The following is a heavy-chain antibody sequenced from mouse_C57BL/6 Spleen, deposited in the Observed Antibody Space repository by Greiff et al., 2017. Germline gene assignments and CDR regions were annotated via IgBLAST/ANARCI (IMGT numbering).Heavy chain of an antibody. J-gene: IGHJ2*01. CDR3: ARRESDYFDY. CDR2: IYPRSGNT. V-gene: IGHV1-81*01. CDR1: GYTFTSYG. Sequence: QVQLQQSGAELARPGASVKLSCKASGYTFTSYGISWVKQRTGQGLEWIGEIYPRSGNTYYNEKFKGKATLTADKSSSTAYMELRSLTSEDSAVYFCARRESDYFDYWGRGTTLTVSS.